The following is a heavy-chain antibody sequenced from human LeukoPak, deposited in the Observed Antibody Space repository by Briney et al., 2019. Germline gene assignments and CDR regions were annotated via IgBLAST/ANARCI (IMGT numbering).Heavy chain of an antibody. D-gene: IGHD6-6*01. CDR2: IKQDGSEK. CDR3: ARIGYSSSSFDY. CDR1: GFTFSSYW. J-gene: IGHJ4*02. V-gene: IGHV3-7*01. Sequence: PGGSLRLSCAASGFTFSSYWMSWVRQAPGKGLEWVANIKQDGSEKYYVDSVRGRFTIFRDNAKRSLYLQMNYLRAEDTAIYFCARIGYSSSSFDYWGQGTLVIVSS.